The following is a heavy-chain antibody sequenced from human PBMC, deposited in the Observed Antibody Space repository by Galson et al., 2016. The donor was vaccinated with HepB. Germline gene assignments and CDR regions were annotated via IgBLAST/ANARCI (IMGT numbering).Heavy chain of an antibody. D-gene: IGHD3-10*01. CDR2: ISSRSCYI. V-gene: IGHV3-21*01. Sequence: SLRLSCAASGFTFSNAWMSWVRQAPGKGLEWVSSISSRSCYIYYTDSVKGRFTISRDNAKNSVYLQMNSLRAEDTAVYYCARDEELGYYYGMDVWGQGTTVTVSS. J-gene: IGHJ6*02. CDR1: GFTFSNAW. CDR3: ARDEELGYYYGMDV.